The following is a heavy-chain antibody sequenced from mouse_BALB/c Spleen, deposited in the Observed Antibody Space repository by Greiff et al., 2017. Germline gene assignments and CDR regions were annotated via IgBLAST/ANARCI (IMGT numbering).Heavy chain of an antibody. D-gene: IGHD1-1*01. CDR2: IWGDGST. Sequence: VQLKESGPGLVAPSQSLSISCTGSGFSLTGYGVNWVRQPPGKGLEWLGKIWGDGSTDYHSALKSRLSISKDNSKRQVFLKMNSLQAGDTARYYCARERGGVYYYGRSLVCYALDYWGQGTSVTVSS. J-gene: IGHJ4*01. CDR3: ARERGGVYYYGRSLVCYALDY. V-gene: IGHV2-6-7*01. CDR1: GFSLTGYG.